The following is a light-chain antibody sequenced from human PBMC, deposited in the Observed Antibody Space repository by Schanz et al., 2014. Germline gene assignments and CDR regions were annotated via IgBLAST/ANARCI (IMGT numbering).Light chain of an antibody. CDR3: QKYNDAPLT. J-gene: IGKJ1*01. CDR2: RAS. Sequence: DIQMTQSPSTLSASVGDRVTITCRASQDISSWLAWYQQKPGKAPKLLIYRASNLESGVPSRFSGSGSGTDFSLTISSLQPEDVATYYCQKYNDAPLTLGQGTKVEVK. V-gene: IGKV1-5*03. CDR1: QDISSW.